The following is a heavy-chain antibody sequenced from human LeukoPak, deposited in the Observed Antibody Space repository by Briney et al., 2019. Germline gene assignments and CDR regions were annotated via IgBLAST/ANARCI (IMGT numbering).Heavy chain of an antibody. D-gene: IGHD3-22*01. CDR2: IYHSGNT. CDR3: ARAPHFFDTSGSRYYFDY. J-gene: IGHJ4*02. V-gene: IGHV4-38-2*02. Sequence: SETLSLTCTVSGYSISSDYYWGWIRQPPGRGLEWIGTIYHSGNTYYSPSLMSRVTISVDTSKNQLSLNLSSVTAADTAVYFCARAPHFFDTSGSRYYFDYWGQGALVTVSS. CDR1: GYSISSDYY.